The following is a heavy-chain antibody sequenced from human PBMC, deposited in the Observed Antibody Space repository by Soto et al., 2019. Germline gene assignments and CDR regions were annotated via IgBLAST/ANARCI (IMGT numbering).Heavy chain of an antibody. CDR3: ARVYYDSSGYYPTNWFDP. CDR1: GYTFTSYA. CDR2: INAGNGNT. J-gene: IGHJ5*02. Sequence: GASVKVSCKASGYTFTSYAMHWVRQAPGQRLEWMGWINAGNGNTKYSQKFQGRVTITRDTSASTAYMELSSLRSEDTAVYYCARVYYDSSGYYPTNWFDPWGQGTLVTVSS. V-gene: IGHV1-3*01. D-gene: IGHD3-22*01.